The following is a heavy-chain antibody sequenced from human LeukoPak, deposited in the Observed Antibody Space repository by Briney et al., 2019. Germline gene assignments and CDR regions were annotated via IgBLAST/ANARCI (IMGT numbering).Heavy chain of an antibody. CDR3: ARGLWHLDHQILDI. CDR2: SNPSGGST. D-gene: IGHD1-1*01. V-gene: IGHV1-46*01. Sequence: ASVTVSCKASGYTFTSYYMCWGRQAPGQGLEWMGISNPSGGSTTYAQKFQGRVTMTRDTPKSTLDMELSNLRSEDTAVYYCARGLWHLDHQILDIWGQGTMVADSP. CDR1: GYTFTSYY. J-gene: IGHJ3*02.